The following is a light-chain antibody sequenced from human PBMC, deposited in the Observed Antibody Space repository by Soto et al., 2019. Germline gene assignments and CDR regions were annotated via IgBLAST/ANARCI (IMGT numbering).Light chain of an antibody. CDR3: QQSYSNPWT. CDR2: AAS. Sequence: SQMTQSPSSLSASVGDRVTITCRASQSISSYLNWYQQKPGKAPKLLIYAASSLQSGVPSRFSGSGSGTDFTLTISSLQPQDFETYYCQQSYSNPWTFGQGTKV. J-gene: IGKJ1*01. CDR1: QSISSY. V-gene: IGKV1-39*01.